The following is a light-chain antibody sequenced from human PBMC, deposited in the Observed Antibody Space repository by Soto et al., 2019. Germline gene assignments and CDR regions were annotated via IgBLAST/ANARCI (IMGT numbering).Light chain of an antibody. CDR3: MQRTHVPIT. J-gene: IGKJ5*01. CDR1: QSLLHSNGYNY. CDR2: LGS. Sequence: DIVMTQSPLSLPVTPGEPASISCRSSQSLLHSNGYNYLDWYMQKPGQSPHLLIYLGSNRASGVPDRFSGSGSGTDFTLKISRVEAEDVGVYYCMQRTHVPITFGQGTRLEIK. V-gene: IGKV2-28*01.